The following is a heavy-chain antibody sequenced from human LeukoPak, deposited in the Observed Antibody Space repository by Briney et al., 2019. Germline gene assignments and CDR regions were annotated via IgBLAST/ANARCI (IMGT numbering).Heavy chain of an antibody. J-gene: IGHJ4*02. Sequence: AGGSLRLSCAASGFTFSDYTMHWVRQAPGKGLEWVAAISYDAARTFYPDSVRGRLTVSRDNSKNTVHLQLNSLTTDDTAVYYCARDYEWVRSLDYWGQGTLVTVSS. CDR1: GFTFSDYT. CDR2: ISYDAART. D-gene: IGHD5-12*01. V-gene: IGHV3-30-3*01. CDR3: ARDYEWVRSLDY.